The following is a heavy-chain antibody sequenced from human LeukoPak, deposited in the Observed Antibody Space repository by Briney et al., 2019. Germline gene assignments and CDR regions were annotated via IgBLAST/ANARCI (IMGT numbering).Heavy chain of an antibody. V-gene: IGHV1-2*02. J-gene: IGHJ5*02. Sequence: ASVKVSCKASGYTFTGYYIHWVRQAPGQGLEWMGWINPNSGDTNYAQKFQGRVTMTRDTSISTAYMALSRLRSDDTAVYYCARRVRRGDNWFDPWGQGTLVTVSS. CDR1: GYTFTGYY. D-gene: IGHD3-10*01. CDR3: ARRVRRGDNWFDP. CDR2: INPNSGDT.